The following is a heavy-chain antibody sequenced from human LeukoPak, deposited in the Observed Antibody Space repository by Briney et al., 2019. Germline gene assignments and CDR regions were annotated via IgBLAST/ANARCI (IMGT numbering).Heavy chain of an antibody. CDR1: GFTFSDYY. J-gene: IGHJ4*02. D-gene: IGHD3-22*01. CDR3: ARVHYDSSGYYPFDY. CDR2: VSQSGSTI. V-gene: IGHV3-11*01. Sequence: GGSLRLSCTGSGFTFSDYYMSWIRQGPGKGLEWISYVSQSGSTIYYADSVKGRFSISRDNGKNSLYLQMNSLRAEDTALYHCARVHYDSSGYYPFDYWGQGTLVTVSS.